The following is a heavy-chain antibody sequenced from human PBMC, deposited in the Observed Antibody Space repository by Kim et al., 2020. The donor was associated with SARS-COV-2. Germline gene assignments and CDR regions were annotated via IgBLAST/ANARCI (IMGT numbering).Heavy chain of an antibody. Sequence: SGPTLVNPTQTLTLTCTFSGFSLTTDRAGVTWVRQPPGKALECLALIYGNGQKRYSPSLKSRLTIAKDTSRNQVVLMLTNMDPVDTGTYYCAHDAPGLYGFDVWGQGPTVTVSS. CDR2: IYGNGQK. CDR1: GFSLTTDRAG. V-gene: IGHV2-5*01. D-gene: IGHD2-8*01. J-gene: IGHJ6*02. CDR3: AHDAPGLYGFDV.